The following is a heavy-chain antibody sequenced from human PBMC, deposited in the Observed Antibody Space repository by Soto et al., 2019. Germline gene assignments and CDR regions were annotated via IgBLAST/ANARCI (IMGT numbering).Heavy chain of an antibody. V-gene: IGHV4-59*12. CDR3: AREDSYGWSGESLDV. Sequence: SETLSLTCAVSGVTLSTYYWSWIRQPPGKGLEWIGEIDQSGATNYNPSLKSRATISDDTSKNQFSLTLTSVTAADTAVYYCAREDSYGWSGESLDVWGQGTTVTVSS. CDR1: GVTLSTYY. D-gene: IGHD6-19*01. J-gene: IGHJ6*02. CDR2: IDQSGAT.